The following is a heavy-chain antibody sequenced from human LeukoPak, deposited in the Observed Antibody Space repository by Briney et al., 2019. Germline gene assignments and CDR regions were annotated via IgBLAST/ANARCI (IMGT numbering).Heavy chain of an antibody. CDR1: GYTFTSNY. CDR2: IYPRDGST. J-gene: IGHJ4*02. V-gene: IGHV1-46*01. Sequence: SVKVSCKASGYTFTSNYIHWLRQAPGQGLEWMGMIYPRDGSTSYAQKFQGRVTVTRDTSTSTVHMELSGLRSEDTAVYYCARDQEGFDYWGQGTLVTVSS. CDR3: ARDQEGFDY.